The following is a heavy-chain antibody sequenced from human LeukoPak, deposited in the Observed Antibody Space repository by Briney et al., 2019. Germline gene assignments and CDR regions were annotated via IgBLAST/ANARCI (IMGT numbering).Heavy chain of an antibody. Sequence: GGSLRLSCAASGFTFSDYYMDWVRQAPGTGLEWVANIKQDGSEKYYVDSVKGRFTISRDNAKNSLYLQMNSLRAEDTAVYYCARDDYVLFDYWGQGTLVTVSS. D-gene: IGHD4-17*01. CDR3: ARDDYVLFDY. J-gene: IGHJ4*02. CDR2: IKQDGSEK. V-gene: IGHV3-7*01. CDR1: GFTFSDYY.